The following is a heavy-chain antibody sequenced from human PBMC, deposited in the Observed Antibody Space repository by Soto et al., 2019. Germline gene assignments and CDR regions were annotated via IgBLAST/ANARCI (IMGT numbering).Heavy chain of an antibody. J-gene: IGHJ6*02. CDR3: ARDRVTMIVVNGMDV. CDR1: GFTVSSNY. V-gene: IGHV3-53*01. CDR2: IYSGGST. Sequence: GGSLRLSCAASGFTVSSNYMSWVRQAPGKGLEWVSVIYSGGSTYYADSVKGRFTIPRDNSKNTLYLQMNSLRAEDTAVYYCARDRVTMIVVNGMDVWGQGTTVTVSS. D-gene: IGHD3-22*01.